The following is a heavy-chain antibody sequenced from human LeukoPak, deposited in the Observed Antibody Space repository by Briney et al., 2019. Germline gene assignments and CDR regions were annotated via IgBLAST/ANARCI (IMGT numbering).Heavy chain of an antibody. CDR2: IRYDGSNK. V-gene: IGHV3-30*02. Sequence: PGGSLRPSCAASGFTFSSYGMHWVRQAPGKGLEWVAFIRYDGSNKYYADSVKGRFTISRDNSKNTLYLQMNSLRAEDTAVYYCAKDAYYYDSSGYQGDYWGQGTLVTVSS. CDR3: AKDAYYYDSSGYQGDY. D-gene: IGHD3-22*01. J-gene: IGHJ4*02. CDR1: GFTFSSYG.